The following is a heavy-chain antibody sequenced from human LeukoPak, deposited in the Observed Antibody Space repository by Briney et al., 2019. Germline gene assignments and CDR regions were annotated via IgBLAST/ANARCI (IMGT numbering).Heavy chain of an antibody. CDR3: AKTGGPWD. CDR1: GFTFSHYW. D-gene: IGHD7-27*01. CDR2: IKEDGSVR. J-gene: IGHJ4*02. Sequence: QSGGSLRLSCAVSGFTFSHYWMKWVRQAPGKGLEWVATIKEDGSVRSSVDSVKGRFSISRDSAKNSVSLQMTSLRPEDTAVYYCAKTGGPWDWGQGTLVTVSS. V-gene: IGHV3-7*01.